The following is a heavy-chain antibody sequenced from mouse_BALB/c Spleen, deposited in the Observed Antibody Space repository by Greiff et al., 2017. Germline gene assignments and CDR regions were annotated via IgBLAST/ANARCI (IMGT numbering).Heavy chain of an antibody. D-gene: IGHD2-14*01. J-gene: IGHJ3*01. Sequence: VKLVESGPGLVAPSQSLSITCTVSGFSLSRYSVHWVRQPPGKGLEWLGMIWGGRSTDYNSALKSRLSISKDNSKSQVFLKMNSLQTDDTAMYYCARMVDRYDGAYWVQGTLVTVSA. CDR1: GFSLSRYS. CDR3: ARMVDRYDGAY. CDR2: IWGGRST. V-gene: IGHV2-6-4*01.